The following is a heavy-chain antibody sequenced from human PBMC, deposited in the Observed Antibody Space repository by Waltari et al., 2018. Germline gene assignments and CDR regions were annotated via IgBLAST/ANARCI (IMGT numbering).Heavy chain of an antibody. CDR3: VRHVSGYTRATFDV. CDR1: GFTVTTNY. J-gene: IGHJ6*02. D-gene: IGHD5-12*01. Sequence: EVRLVESGGGLVQPGRSLRLSCAASGFTVTTNYMSWVRQAPGKGMECVSLINSNGGTYYADSVKDRFTISRDNSKNTLGLQMNSLRAEDTAVYYCVRHVSGYTRATFDVWGQGTTVTVSS. V-gene: IGHV3-66*04. CDR2: INSNGGT.